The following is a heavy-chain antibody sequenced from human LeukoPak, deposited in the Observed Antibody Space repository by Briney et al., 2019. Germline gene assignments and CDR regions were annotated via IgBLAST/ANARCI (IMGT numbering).Heavy chain of an antibody. Sequence: GESLKISCKSSGYSFTSYWIGWVRQMSGKGLEWMGIIYPGDSDTRYRPSLQGQVTISADKSISSAYLQWSSLKASDTAMYYCARGFCYGGSCLFDYWGQGTLVTVSS. D-gene: IGHD2-15*01. CDR1: GYSFTSYW. J-gene: IGHJ4*02. V-gene: IGHV5-51*01. CDR3: ARGFCYGGSCLFDY. CDR2: IYPGDSDT.